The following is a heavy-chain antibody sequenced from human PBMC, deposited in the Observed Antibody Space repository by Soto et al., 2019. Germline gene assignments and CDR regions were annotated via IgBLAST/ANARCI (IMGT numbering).Heavy chain of an antibody. D-gene: IGHD6-13*01. J-gene: IGHJ4*02. Sequence: GGSLRLSCAASGFAFSSYAMSWVRQAPGKGLEWVSAISGSGGSTYYADSVKGRFTISRDNSKNTLYLQMNSLRAEDTAVYYCAKLGSWYRALDNDYWGQGTLVTVSS. CDR1: GFAFSSYA. CDR2: ISGSGGST. V-gene: IGHV3-23*01. CDR3: AKLGSWYRALDNDY.